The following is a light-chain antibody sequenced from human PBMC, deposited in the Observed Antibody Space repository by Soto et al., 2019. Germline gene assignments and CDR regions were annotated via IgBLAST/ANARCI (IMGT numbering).Light chain of an antibody. V-gene: IGKV4-1*01. CDR3: QQYYGTPYT. CDR1: QSVLYSSNNKNY. J-gene: IGKJ2*01. CDR2: WAS. Sequence: DIVTTQSPDSLAVSLGERATINCKSSQSVLYSSNNKNYLAWYQQKPGQPPKLLIYWASTRESGVPDRCSGSGSGTDFTLTISSLQAEDVAVYYCQQYYGTPYTFGQGTKLEIK.